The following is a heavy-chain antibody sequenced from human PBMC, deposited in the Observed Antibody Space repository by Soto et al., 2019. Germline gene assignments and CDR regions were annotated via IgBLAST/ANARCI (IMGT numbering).Heavy chain of an antibody. CDR1: GFTFSSYS. Sequence: GGSLRLSCAASGFTFSSYSLHWVRQAPGKGLEWVAVISSDGSTTYYADSVKGRFTVSRDNSGNTLYLQMNSLRTDDTAVYYGAGGGGSLNPGFDLWGRGTLVTVSS. CDR3: AGGGGSLNPGFDL. D-gene: IGHD3-16*01. V-gene: IGHV3-30*04. CDR2: ISSDGSTT. J-gene: IGHJ4*02.